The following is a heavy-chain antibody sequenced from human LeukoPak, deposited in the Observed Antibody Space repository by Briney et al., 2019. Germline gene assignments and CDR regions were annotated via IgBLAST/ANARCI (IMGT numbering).Heavy chain of an antibody. J-gene: IGHJ4*02. CDR3: ARDGYYDSSGYYYDY. CDR1: GFTFSSYA. CDR2: ISSSSSTI. Sequence: PGGSLRLSCAASGFTFSSYAMSWVRQAPGKGLEWVSYISSSSSTIYYADSVKGRFTISRDNAKNSLYLQMNSLRDEDTAVYYCARDGYYDSSGYYYDYWGQGTLVTVSS. D-gene: IGHD3-22*01. V-gene: IGHV3-48*02.